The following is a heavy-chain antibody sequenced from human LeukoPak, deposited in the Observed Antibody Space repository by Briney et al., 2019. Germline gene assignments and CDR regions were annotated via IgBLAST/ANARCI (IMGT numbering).Heavy chain of an antibody. D-gene: IGHD4-17*01. CDR1: GGSISSGGYS. CDR2: IYHSGST. Sequence: SETLSLTCAVSGGSISSGGYSWSWIRQPPGKGLEWIGYIYHSGSTYYNPSLKSRVTISVDRSKNQFSLKLSSVTAADTAVYYCAREVTTVTTGGWFDPWGQGTLVTASS. V-gene: IGHV4-30-2*01. CDR3: AREVTTVTTGGWFDP. J-gene: IGHJ5*02.